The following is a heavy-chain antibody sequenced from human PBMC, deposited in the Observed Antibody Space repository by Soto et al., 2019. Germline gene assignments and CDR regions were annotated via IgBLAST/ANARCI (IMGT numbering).Heavy chain of an antibody. CDR2: IYPGDSDT. CDR1: GYSFTSYW. V-gene: IGHV5-51*01. J-gene: IGHJ4*02. CDR3: ARSHFPATVTSIVAFDY. D-gene: IGHD4-17*01. Sequence: PGESLKISCKGSGYSFTSYWIGWVRQMPGKGLEWMGIIYPGDSDTRYSPSFQGQVTISADKSISTAYLQWSSLKASDTAMYYCARSHFPATVTSIVAFDYWGQGTLVTVSS.